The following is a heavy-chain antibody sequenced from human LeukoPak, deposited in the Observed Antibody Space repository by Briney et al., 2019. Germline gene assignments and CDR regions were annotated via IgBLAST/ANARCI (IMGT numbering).Heavy chain of an antibody. Sequence: ASVKVSCKASGYTFTSYAIHWVRQAPGQRLEWMGWISAGNGNTRYSQNFQGRVTFISNTSATTAFMELSSLRSEDAAVYYCARDSGSGNNDYWGQGTLVTVSS. CDR1: GYTFTSYA. J-gene: IGHJ4*02. D-gene: IGHD1-26*01. CDR3: ARDSGSGNNDY. V-gene: IGHV1-3*01. CDR2: ISAGNGNT.